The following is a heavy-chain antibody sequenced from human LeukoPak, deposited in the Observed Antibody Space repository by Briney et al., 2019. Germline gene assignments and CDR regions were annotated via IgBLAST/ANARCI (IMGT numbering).Heavy chain of an antibody. J-gene: IGHJ6*02. CDR3: ARVAARYVGMDV. CDR2: IYYSGST. V-gene: IGHV4-59*01. CDR1: GGSINNYY. Sequence: SETLSPTCTVSGGSINNYYWSWIRQPPGMGLEWIGYIYYSGSTNYNPSLKSRVTISVDTSKKQFSLNLSSVTAADTAVYYCARVAARYVGMDVWGQGTTVTVSS. D-gene: IGHD6-6*01.